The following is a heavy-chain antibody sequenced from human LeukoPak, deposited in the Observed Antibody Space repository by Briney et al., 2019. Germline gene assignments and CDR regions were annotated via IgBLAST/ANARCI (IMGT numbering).Heavy chain of an antibody. D-gene: IGHD6-6*01. CDR3: ARHRRLRQAYSSSSQWFDP. V-gene: IGHV4-4*02. Sequence: PSETLSLTCAVSGGSISSSNWWSWVRQPPGKGLEWIGEIYHSGSTNYNPSLKSRVTISVDTSKNQFSLKLSSVTAADTAVYYCARHRRLRQAYSSSSQWFDPWGQGTLVTVSS. J-gene: IGHJ5*02. CDR1: GGSISSSNW. CDR2: IYHSGST.